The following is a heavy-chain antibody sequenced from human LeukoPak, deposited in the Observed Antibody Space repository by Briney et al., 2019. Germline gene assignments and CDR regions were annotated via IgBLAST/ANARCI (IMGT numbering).Heavy chain of an antibody. CDR3: LRDGLGTLPYDC. CDR1: GFTLSSFW. CDR2: INPDGTEI. J-gene: IGHJ4*02. Sequence: GGPLRLSCTASGFTLSSFWMNWVRQVPGKGPVWVSHINPDGTEIAYADSVKGRFTISRDNAKSTLYLQMNSLKAEDTAVYYCLRDGLGTLPYDCWGQGTLVTVSS. D-gene: IGHD7-27*01. V-gene: IGHV3-74*01.